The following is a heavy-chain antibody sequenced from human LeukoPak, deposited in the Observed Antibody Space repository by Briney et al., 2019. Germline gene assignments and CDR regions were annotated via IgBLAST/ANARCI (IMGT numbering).Heavy chain of an antibody. CDR2: IYYSGST. CDR1: GGSISSSSYY. CDR3: ARRGIKAVAGRGGFDY. J-gene: IGHJ4*02. Sequence: SETLSLTCTVSGGSISSSSYYGGCSRQPPGKWLEWVVNIYYSGSTYYNPSLKRRVTISVDTSKNQFSLKLSSVTAADTAVYYCARRGIKAVAGRGGFDYWGQGTLVTVSS. D-gene: IGHD6-19*01. V-gene: IGHV4-39*01.